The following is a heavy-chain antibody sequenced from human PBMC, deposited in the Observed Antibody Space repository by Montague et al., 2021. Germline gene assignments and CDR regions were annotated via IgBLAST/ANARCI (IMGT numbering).Heavy chain of an antibody. CDR1: RSLINSYYY. J-gene: IGHJ6*03. V-gene: IGHV4-38-2*02. Sequence: SETLSLTCTVSRSLINSYYYWGWIRPPPGKVLEWMGSVSHGGRTYYNPSLKSRVTIPDDTSNNRFSLQLSSVTAADAAMYYCARGRDRYYYMDIWGKGTTVTVSS. CDR3: ARGRDRYYYMDI. CDR2: VSHGGRT.